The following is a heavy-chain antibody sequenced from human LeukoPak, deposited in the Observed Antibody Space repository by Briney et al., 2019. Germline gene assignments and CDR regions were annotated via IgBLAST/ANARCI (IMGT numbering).Heavy chain of an antibody. J-gene: IGHJ6*02. CDR1: GFTFSDSW. CDR2: MNQDGSAK. CDR3: STYSHWVAGDV. V-gene: IGHV3-7*01. Sequence: GGSLRLSCAASGFTFSDSWVSWVRQAPGKGLEGVANMNQDGSAKDYVDAVKGGFTISRDHARNSLYLQMSSLRPEDTAVYYCSTYSHWVAGDVWGQGTTVTVSS. D-gene: IGHD2-21*01.